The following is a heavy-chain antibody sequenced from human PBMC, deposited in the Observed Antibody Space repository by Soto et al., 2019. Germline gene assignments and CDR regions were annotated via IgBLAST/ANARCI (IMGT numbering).Heavy chain of an antibody. CDR3: AHIPNYYQYDWFDP. CDR2: IYWDDDK. D-gene: IGHD3-16*01. J-gene: IGHJ5*02. CDR1: GFSLTTRGVG. V-gene: IGHV2-5*02. Sequence: QITLKESGPPLVKPTQTLTLTCTFSGFSLTTRGVGVGWIRQPPGKALECLALIYWDDDKRYSPSLQSRLSITKDTSKNQVVLTMTNVDPVDTATYYCAHIPNYYQYDWFDPWGQGTLVSVCS.